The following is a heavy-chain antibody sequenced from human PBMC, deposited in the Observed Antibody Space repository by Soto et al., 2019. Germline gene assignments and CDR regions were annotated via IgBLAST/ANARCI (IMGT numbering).Heavy chain of an antibody. Sequence: ASVKGSGKASGYTFTSYAMHWVRQAPGQRLEWMGWINAGNGNTKYSQKFQGRVTITRDTSASPAYMELSSLRSEDTAVYYCARMDMMGSGTVDVWGQGTKVTVSS. D-gene: IGHD3-16*01. CDR2: INAGNGNT. J-gene: IGHJ6*02. CDR3: ARMDMMGSGTVDV. CDR1: GYTFTSYA. V-gene: IGHV1-3*01.